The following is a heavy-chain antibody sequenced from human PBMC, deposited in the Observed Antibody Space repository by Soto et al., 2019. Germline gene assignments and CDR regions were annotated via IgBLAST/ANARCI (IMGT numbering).Heavy chain of an antibody. J-gene: IGHJ1*01. CDR2: IYYSGST. CDR3: ARHASSNSPHAY. V-gene: IGHV4-39*01. CDR1: GDSGGFISSSSYH. D-gene: IGHD4-4*01. Sequence: SETLSLTCTVSGDSGGFISSSSYHWGWIRQPPGKGLEWIGNIYYSGSTYYNPSLKSRVTISGDTSRNQFSLKLSSVTAADTAVYYCARHASSNSPHAYWGHGTLVTVSS.